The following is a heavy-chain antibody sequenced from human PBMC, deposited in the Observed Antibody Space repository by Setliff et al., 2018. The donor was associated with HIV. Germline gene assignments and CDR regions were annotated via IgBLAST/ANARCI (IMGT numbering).Heavy chain of an antibody. Sequence: GGSLRLSCATSGFVFSNYWMNWVRQDPGKGLVWVSRISSDGSTAEYVDSVKGRFTISRDNAKNTLYLQMNSLRAEDTAVYYCARVLLVTNPVYGVVSNWFDPWGQGTLVTVSS. J-gene: IGHJ5*02. V-gene: IGHV3-74*03. CDR3: ARVLLVTNPVYGVVSNWFDP. CDR2: ISSDGSTA. D-gene: IGHD3-3*01. CDR1: GFVFSNYW.